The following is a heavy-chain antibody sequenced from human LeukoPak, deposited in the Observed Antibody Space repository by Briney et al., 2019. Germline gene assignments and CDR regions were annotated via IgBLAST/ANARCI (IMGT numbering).Heavy chain of an antibody. Sequence: ASVKVSCKASGYTFTGYYMHWVRQAPGQGLEWMGWINPNSGGTNYAQKFQGRVTMTRDTSISTAYMELSRLRSDDTAVYYCARGLYPAAAGRGYWGQGTLVTVSS. CDR2: INPNSGGT. J-gene: IGHJ4*02. V-gene: IGHV1-2*02. CDR3: ARGLYPAAAGRGY. D-gene: IGHD6-13*01. CDR1: GYTFTGYY.